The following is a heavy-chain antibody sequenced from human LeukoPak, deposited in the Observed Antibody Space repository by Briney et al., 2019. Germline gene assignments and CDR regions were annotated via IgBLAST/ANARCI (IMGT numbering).Heavy chain of an antibody. D-gene: IGHD6-13*01. J-gene: IGHJ6*03. CDR1: GYTFTSYA. CDR3: ASVIAAAGTLNYYMDV. CDR2: INAGNGNT. Sequence: ASVKVSCKASGYTFTSYAMHWVRQAPGQRPEWMGWINAGNGNTKYSQEFQGRVTITRDTSASTAYMELSSLRSEDMAVYYCASVIAAAGTLNYYMDVWGKGTTVTISS. V-gene: IGHV1-3*03.